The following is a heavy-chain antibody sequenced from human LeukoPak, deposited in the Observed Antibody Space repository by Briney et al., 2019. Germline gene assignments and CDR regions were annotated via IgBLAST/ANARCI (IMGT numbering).Heavy chain of an antibody. CDR2: IKQDGSEK. CDR3: ARAGYDFWSGYHPFYYYYYMDV. D-gene: IGHD3-3*01. CDR1: GFTFSSYW. Sequence: PGGSLRLPCAASGFTFSSYWMSWVRQAPGKGLEWVANIKQDGSEKYYVDSVKGRFTISRDNAKNSLYLQMNSLRAEDTAVYYCARAGYDFWSGYHPFYYYYYMDVWGKGTTVTVSS. J-gene: IGHJ6*03. V-gene: IGHV3-7*01.